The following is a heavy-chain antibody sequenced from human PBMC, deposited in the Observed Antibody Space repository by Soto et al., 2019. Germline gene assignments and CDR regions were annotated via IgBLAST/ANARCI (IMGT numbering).Heavy chain of an antibody. V-gene: IGHV3-30*03. CDR3: AGQDSSRNWFDP. CDR2: ISYDGSNK. CDR1: GFTFSSYG. Sequence: GGSLRLSCAASGFTFSSYGMHWVRQAPGKGLEWVAVISYDGSNKYYADSVKGRFTISRDNSKNTLYLQMNSLRAEDTAVYYCAGQDSSRNWFDPWGQGTLVTVS. D-gene: IGHD6-13*01. J-gene: IGHJ5*02.